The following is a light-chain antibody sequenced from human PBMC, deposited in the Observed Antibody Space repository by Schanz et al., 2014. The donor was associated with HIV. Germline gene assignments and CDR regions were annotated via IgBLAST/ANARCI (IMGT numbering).Light chain of an antibody. Sequence: EIVLTQSPATLSLSPGESATLSCRASQSVSKYLAWYQQKPGQAPRLLIYDASIRATGVPARFSGSGSGTDFTLTISSLEPEDFAVYYCQLRSNWPPGFTFGPGATVDVK. CDR3: QLRSNWPPGFT. V-gene: IGKV3-11*01. CDR1: QSVSKY. CDR2: DAS. J-gene: IGKJ3*01.